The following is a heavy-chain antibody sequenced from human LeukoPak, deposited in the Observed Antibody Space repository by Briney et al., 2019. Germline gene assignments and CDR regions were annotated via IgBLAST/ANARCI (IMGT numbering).Heavy chain of an antibody. CDR3: AKELPLMIPGAFDI. D-gene: IGHD2-8*01. V-gene: IGHV3-23*01. CDR2: ISGSGGST. Sequence: GGSLRLSRAASGFTFSGYATSWVRQAPRKGLERVSAISGSGGSTYYADSVKGRVTISRDNSKNTLNLQMNSLRAEDTAVYYCAKELPLMIPGAFDIWGQGTMVTVSS. CDR1: GFTFSGYA. J-gene: IGHJ3*02.